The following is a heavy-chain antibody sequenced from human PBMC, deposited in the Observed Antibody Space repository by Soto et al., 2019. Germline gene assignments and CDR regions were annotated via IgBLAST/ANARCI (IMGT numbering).Heavy chain of an antibody. V-gene: IGHV4-31*03. CDR2: IYYSGST. J-gene: IGHJ4*02. Sequence: QVQLQESGPGLVKPSQTLSLTCTVSGGSISSGGYYWSWIRQHPGKGLEWIGYIYYSGSTYYNASLKSRVTISVETYKNQFSMKLSSVTAADTAVYYCARVGTIDAKNSLDYWGQGTLVTVSS. CDR1: GGSISSGGYY. CDR3: ARVGTIDAKNSLDY. D-gene: IGHD3-3*01.